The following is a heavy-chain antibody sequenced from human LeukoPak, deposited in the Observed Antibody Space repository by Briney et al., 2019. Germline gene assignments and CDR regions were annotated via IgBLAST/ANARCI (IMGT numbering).Heavy chain of an antibody. J-gene: IGHJ6*03. CDR3: ARAIYYFYYMDV. V-gene: IGHV3-20*04. CDR1: GFTCDDYG. Sequence: GASLRLPCAAPGFTCDDYGMSWGRQAPGKGLERVSGIDWYCGSTVYADSVKGQYTINRDNAKTSLYLQMNSLRAEDTALYYCARAIYYFYYMDVWVKGTTVTVSS. CDR2: IDWYCGST. D-gene: IGHD2-2*01.